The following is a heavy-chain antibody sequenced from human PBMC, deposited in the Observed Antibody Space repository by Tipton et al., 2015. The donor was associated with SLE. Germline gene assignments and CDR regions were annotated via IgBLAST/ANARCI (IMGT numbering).Heavy chain of an antibody. CDR2: INHSGST. D-gene: IGHD2-2*01. CDR3: AREGCSSTSCYGYYYMDV. J-gene: IGHJ6*03. V-gene: IGHV4-34*09. Sequence: LRLSCAVYGGSFSGYYWSWIRQPPGKGLEWIGEINHSGSTNYNPSLKSRVTISVDTSKNQFSLKLSSVTAADTAVYYCAREGCSSTSCYGYYYMDVWGKGTTVTVSS. CDR1: GGSFSGYY.